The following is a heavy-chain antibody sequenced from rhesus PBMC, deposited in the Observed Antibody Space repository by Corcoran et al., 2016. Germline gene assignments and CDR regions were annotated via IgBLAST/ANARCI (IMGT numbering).Heavy chain of an antibody. Sequence: QLQLQESGPGLVKPSETLFVTCAVSGGSISSSYWSWIRQAPGKGLEWIGYIYGSVSSTNYNPSLKGRVTRSVDTSKNQLSLKLSSVTTADTAVYYCARSSGGVLYFDYWGQGVLVTVSS. CDR3: ARSSGGVLYFDY. V-gene: IGHV4-169*01. CDR1: GGSISSSY. J-gene: IGHJ4*01. D-gene: IGHD2-39*02. CDR2: IYGSVSST.